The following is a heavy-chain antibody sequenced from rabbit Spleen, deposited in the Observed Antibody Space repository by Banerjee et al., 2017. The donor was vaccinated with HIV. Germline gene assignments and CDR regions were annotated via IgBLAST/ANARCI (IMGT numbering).Heavy chain of an antibody. D-gene: IGHD8-1*01. V-gene: IGHV1S47*01. CDR3: ARDGTGGSYFAL. CDR2: IDPVFGIT. CDR1: GFDFSSYG. Sequence: QEQLVESGGGLVQPGGSLRLPCKASGFDFSSYGVSWVRQAPGKGLEWIGYIDPVFGITYYANWVNGRFSISRENAQNTVFLQMTSLTAADTATYFCARDGTGGSYFALWGQGTLVTVS. J-gene: IGHJ4*01.